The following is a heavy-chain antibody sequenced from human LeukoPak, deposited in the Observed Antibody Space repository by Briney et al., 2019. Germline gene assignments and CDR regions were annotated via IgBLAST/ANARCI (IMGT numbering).Heavy chain of an antibody. CDR2: IYDSGST. CDR3: ARVEYYYDSSGYYYNRYFQH. V-gene: IGHV4-59*01. CDR1: GGSISSYY. J-gene: IGHJ1*01. D-gene: IGHD3-22*01. Sequence: SETLSLTCTVSGGSISSYYWSWIRQPPGKGLEWIGYIYDSGSTNYNPSFKSRVTISVDTSKNQLSLKLSSVTAADTNVYYCARVEYYYDSSGYYYNRYFQHWGQGTLVTVSS.